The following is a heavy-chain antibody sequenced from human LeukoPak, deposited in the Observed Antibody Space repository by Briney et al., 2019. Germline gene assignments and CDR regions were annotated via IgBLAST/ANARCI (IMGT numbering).Heavy chain of an antibody. CDR1: GGSISSGDYY. CDR2: IYYSGST. Sequence: SETLSLTCTVSGGSISSGDYYWSWIRQPPGKGLEWIGYIYYSGSTYCNPSLKSRVTISVDTSKNQFSLKLSSVTAADTAVYYCARTTMSGFYYYYYGMGVWGQGTTVTVSS. D-gene: IGHD3-3*01. J-gene: IGHJ6*02. V-gene: IGHV4-30-4*01. CDR3: ARTTMSGFYYYYYGMGV.